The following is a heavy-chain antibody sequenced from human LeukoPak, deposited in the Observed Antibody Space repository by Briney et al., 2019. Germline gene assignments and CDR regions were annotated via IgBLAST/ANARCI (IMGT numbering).Heavy chain of an antibody. D-gene: IGHD6-13*01. CDR1: GFTFSSYS. V-gene: IGHV3-21*01. CDR2: ISSSSSYI. J-gene: IGHJ4*02. CDR3: ARDTGSSSWYY. Sequence: GGSLSPSCAASGFTFSSYSMNWVRQAPGKGLESVSSISSSSSYIYYADSVKGRFTISRDNAKNSLYLQMNSLRAEDTAVYYCARDTGSSSWYYWGQGTLVTVSS.